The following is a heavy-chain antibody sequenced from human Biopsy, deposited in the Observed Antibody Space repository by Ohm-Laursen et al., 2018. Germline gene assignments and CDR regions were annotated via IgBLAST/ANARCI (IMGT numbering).Heavy chain of an antibody. CDR3: VLASFDY. V-gene: IGHV1-69*01. Sequence: SSVKVSCKASGGSFNSLDLSWVRQAPGQGLEWLGGIIPFSGTINYAQAFRGRVAITADESTSTVYLDLSSLRSEDTAVYYCVLASFDYWGQGTLVTVPS. J-gene: IGHJ4*02. CDR1: GGSFNSLD. CDR2: IIPFSGTI.